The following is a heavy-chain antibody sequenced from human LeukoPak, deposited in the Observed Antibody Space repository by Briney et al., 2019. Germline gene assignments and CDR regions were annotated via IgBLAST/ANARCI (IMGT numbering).Heavy chain of an antibody. CDR1: GFTFSRYG. CDR3: ARGATDITRWFDP. D-gene: IGHD3-3*01. V-gene: IGHV3-21*01. CDR2: ISRTSESI. J-gene: IGHJ5*02. Sequence: GGSLRLSCAASGFTFSRYGMHWVRQAPGKGLEWVGIISRTSESIFYADSLKGRFTISRDNAKNSLYLQMNGLRAEDTAAYYCARGATDITRWFDPWGQGTLVIVSS.